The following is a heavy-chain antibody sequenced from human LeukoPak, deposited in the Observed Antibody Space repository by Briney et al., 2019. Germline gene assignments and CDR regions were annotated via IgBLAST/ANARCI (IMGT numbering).Heavy chain of an antibody. J-gene: IGHJ4*02. CDR3: ARSPHILTGENFDY. CDR2: INSNSGGT. D-gene: IGHD3-9*01. V-gene: IGHV1-2*02. Sequence: ASVKVFCKASGYTFTGYYMHWVRQAPGQGLEWMGWINSNSGGTNYAQKFQGRVTMTRDTSINTAYLELTRLRSDDTAVYYCARSPHILTGENFDYWGQGTLVTVSS. CDR1: GYTFTGYY.